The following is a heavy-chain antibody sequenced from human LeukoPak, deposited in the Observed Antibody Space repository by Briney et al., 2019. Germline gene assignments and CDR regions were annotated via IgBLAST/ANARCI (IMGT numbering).Heavy chain of an antibody. J-gene: IGHJ5*02. CDR1: GCTFSSYA. CDR2: IIPIFGTA. D-gene: IGHD6-19*01. V-gene: IGHV1-69*05. CDR3: ARGRIAVANNWFDP. Sequence: ASVKVSCKASGCTFSSYAISWVRQAPGQGLEWMGGIIPIFGTANYAQKFQGRVTITTDESTSTAYMELCSLRSEDTAVYYCARGRIAVANNWFDPWGQGTLVTVSS.